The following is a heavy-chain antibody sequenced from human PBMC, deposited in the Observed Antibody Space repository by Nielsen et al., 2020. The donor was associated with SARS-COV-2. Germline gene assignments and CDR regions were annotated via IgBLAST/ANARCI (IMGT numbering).Heavy chain of an antibody. V-gene: IGHV4-30-4*01. J-gene: IGHJ4*02. D-gene: IGHD3-10*01. CDR2: IYYSGNT. Sequence: LRLSCTVSGGSISSYYWSWIRQPPGKGLEWIGYIYYSGNTYYNPSLKSRLTISVDTSKNQLSLKLSSVTAADTAVYYCARIQKHNYYSLGSYYFDFWGQGTLVTVSS. CDR3: ARIQKHNYYSLGSYYFDF. CDR1: GGSISSYY.